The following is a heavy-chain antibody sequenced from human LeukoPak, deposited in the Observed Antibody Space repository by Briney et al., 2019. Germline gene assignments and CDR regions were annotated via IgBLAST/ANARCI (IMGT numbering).Heavy chain of an antibody. V-gene: IGHV4-61*02. Sequence: MPSQTLSLTCTVSGGSISSSSYSWSWIRQPAGKGLEWIGRIYAYGSGITNYNPSLKSRVTISVDASKNQFSLKLSSVTTADTAMYYCARQFSPGAFDIWGQGTMVTVSS. D-gene: IGHD2/OR15-2a*01. J-gene: IGHJ3*02. CDR2: IYAYGSGIT. CDR1: GGSISSSSYS. CDR3: ARQFSPGAFDI.